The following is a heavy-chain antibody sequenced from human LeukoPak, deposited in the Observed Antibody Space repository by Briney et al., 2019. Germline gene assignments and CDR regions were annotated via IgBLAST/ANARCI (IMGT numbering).Heavy chain of an antibody. CDR3: ARGEDTAMVTGGYNWFDP. V-gene: IGHV3-21*01. Sequence: GGSLRLSCAASGFTFSTYAMSWVRQAPGRGLEWVSCISSSSSYIYYADSVKGRFTISRDNAKNSLYLQMNSLRAEDTAVYYCARGEDTAMVTGGYNWFDPWGQGALVTVSS. D-gene: IGHD5-18*01. J-gene: IGHJ5*02. CDR2: ISSSSSYI. CDR1: GFTFSTYA.